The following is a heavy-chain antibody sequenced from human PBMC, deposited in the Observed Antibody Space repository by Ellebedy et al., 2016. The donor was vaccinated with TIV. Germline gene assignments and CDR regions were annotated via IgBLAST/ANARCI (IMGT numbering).Heavy chain of an antibody. Sequence: SETLSLTCTVSGGSLGGYYWSWIRQPPGKGLEWIGSIYYSGSTYYNPSLKSRVTISVDTSKNQFSLKLTSATATDTAVYYCARQRVEQWLKVSWFDFWGQGTLVTVSS. V-gene: IGHV4-39*01. J-gene: IGHJ5*01. CDR1: GGSLGGYY. D-gene: IGHD6-19*01. CDR3: ARQRVEQWLKVSWFDF. CDR2: IYYSGST.